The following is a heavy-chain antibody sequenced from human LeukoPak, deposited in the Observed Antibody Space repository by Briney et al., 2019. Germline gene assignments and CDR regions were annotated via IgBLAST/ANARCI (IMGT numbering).Heavy chain of an antibody. D-gene: IGHD5-18*01. CDR2: ISGRGGIT. CDR3: TTTHMAYSYGYKLFDY. CDR1: GFTFSSYA. V-gene: IGHV3-23*01. Sequence: GGSLRLSCAASGFTFSSYAMSWVRQAPGKGLEWVSAISGRGGITYYADSVKGRFTISRDNSKNTLYLQMNSLKTEDTAVYYCTTTHMAYSYGYKLFDYWGRGTLVTVSS. J-gene: IGHJ4*02.